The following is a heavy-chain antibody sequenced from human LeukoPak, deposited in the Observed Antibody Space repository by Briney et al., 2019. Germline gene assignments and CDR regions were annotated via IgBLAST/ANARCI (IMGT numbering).Heavy chain of an antibody. Sequence: PGGSLRLSCAASGFTFSSYAMRWVRQAPGKGVEWGAVISYDGSNKYYADSVKGRFTISRDNSKNTLYLQMNSLRAEDTAVYYCAKDWDYYGSGSYIAHFDYWGQGTLVTVSS. D-gene: IGHD3-10*01. CDR1: GFTFSSYA. CDR3: AKDWDYYGSGSYIAHFDY. J-gene: IGHJ4*02. V-gene: IGHV3-30*01. CDR2: ISYDGSNK.